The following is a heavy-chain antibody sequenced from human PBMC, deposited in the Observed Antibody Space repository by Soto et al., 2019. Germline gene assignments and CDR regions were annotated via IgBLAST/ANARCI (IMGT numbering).Heavy chain of an antibody. CDR3: ARRHVDIVAAIDY. J-gene: IGHJ4*02. V-gene: IGHV4-39*01. CDR1: GGSISSSSYY. Sequence: SETLSLTCTVSGGSISSSSYYWGWIRQPPGKGLEWIGSIYYSGSTYYNPSLKSRVTISVDTSKNQFSLKLSSVTAADTAVYYCARRHVDIVAAIDYWGQGTLVTVSS. D-gene: IGHD5-12*01. CDR2: IYYSGST.